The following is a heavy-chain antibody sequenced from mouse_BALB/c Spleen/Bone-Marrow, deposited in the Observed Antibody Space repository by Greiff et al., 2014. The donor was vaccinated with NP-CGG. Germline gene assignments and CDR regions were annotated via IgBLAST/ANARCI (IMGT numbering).Heavy chain of an antibody. CDR1: GYKFNDYN. D-gene: IGHD2-3*01. CDR2: IYPYNGGT. Sequence: VQLQQSGPELVKPGASVKISCKASGYKFNDYNMHWVKQSHGKSLEWIGYIYPYNGGTCYNQKFKSKATLTVDNSSSTAYMELRSLTSEDSAVYYCARGYSWYFDVWGAGTTVTVSS. J-gene: IGHJ1*01. CDR3: ARGYSWYFDV. V-gene: IGHV1S29*02.